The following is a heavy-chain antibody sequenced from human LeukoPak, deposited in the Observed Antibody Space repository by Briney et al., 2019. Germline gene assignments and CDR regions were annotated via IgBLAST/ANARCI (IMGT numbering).Heavy chain of an antibody. V-gene: IGHV1-2*02. D-gene: IGHD2-2*01. CDR1: GYTFTSYY. J-gene: IGHJ4*02. CDR3: ATEQVGYCSSTSCYLGY. CDR2: INPNSGGT. Sequence: ASVKVSCKASGYTFTSYYMHWVRQAPGQGLEWMGWINPNSGGTNYAQKFQGRVTMTRDTSISTAYMELSRLRSDDTAVYYCATEQVGYCSSTSCYLGYWGQGTLVTVSS.